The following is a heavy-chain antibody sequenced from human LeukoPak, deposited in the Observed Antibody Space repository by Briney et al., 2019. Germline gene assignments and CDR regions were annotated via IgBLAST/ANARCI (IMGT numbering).Heavy chain of an antibody. CDR1: GGSFCGYY. D-gene: IGHD1-1*01. Sequence: PSETLSFTCAGYGGSFCGYYWIWIRHPPGKGLEGIGEINHSGNTNYNPSLNSRVTISVDTSKTQFSLKLSSVTVADTAVYYCARALRDLQLERRGTRGPYYYYYMDVWGKGTTVTVSS. J-gene: IGHJ6*03. CDR3: ARALRDLQLERRGTRGPYYYYYMDV. CDR2: INHSGNT. V-gene: IGHV4-34*01.